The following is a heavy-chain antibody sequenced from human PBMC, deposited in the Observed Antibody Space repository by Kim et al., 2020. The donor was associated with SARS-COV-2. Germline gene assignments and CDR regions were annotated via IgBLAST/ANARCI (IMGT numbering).Heavy chain of an antibody. V-gene: IGHV3-9*01. CDR2: ISWNSGSI. J-gene: IGHJ6*01. CDR1: GFTFDDYA. Sequence: GGSLRLSCAASGFTFDDYAMHWVRQAPGKGLEWVSGISWNSGSIGYADSVKGRFTISRDNAKNSLYLQMNSLRAEDTALYYCAKGVWFGELLDYYGMDV. D-gene: IGHD3-10*01. CDR3: AKGVWFGELLDYYGMDV.